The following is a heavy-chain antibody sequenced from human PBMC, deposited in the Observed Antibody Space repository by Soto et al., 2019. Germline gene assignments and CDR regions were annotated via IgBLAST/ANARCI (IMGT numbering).Heavy chain of an antibody. D-gene: IGHD3-9*01. V-gene: IGHV3-7*01. CDR3: VRCFSFDWLLCTFDY. Sequence: EIQLVESGGGLVQPGGSLRLSCAASGFTFSTYWMSWVRQAPGKGLEWVANIKEDGSEKDYVDSVKGRFTISRDNANNSLYLQMNSLRAEDAAVYYCVRCFSFDWLLCTFDYWGQGIQVTVSS. CDR2: IKEDGSEK. CDR1: GFTFSTYW. J-gene: IGHJ4*02.